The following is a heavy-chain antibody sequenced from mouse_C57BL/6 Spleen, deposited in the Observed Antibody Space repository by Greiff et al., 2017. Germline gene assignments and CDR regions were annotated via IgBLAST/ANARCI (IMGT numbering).Heavy chain of an antibody. CDR1: GYTFTDYE. J-gene: IGHJ1*03. CDR2: IDPETGGT. V-gene: IGHV1-15*01. Sequence: QVQLQQSGAELVRPGASVTLSCKASGYTFTDYEMHWVKQTPVHGLEWIGAIDPETGGTAYNQTFKGKAILTADKSSSPAYMELRSLTSEDSAVYYCTRGHYYGSSYDWYFDVWGTGTTVTVSS. D-gene: IGHD1-1*01. CDR3: TRGHYYGSSYDWYFDV.